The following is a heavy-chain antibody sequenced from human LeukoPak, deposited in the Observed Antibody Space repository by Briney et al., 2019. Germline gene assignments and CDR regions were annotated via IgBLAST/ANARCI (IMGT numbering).Heavy chain of an antibody. CDR1: GFIFSDYY. Sequence: TGGYLRLSCAGSGFIFSDYYMSWMRQAPGKELEGVSFITNSGSTSHYADSVKGRFTISRDNAKTSLYLQMNSLRAEDTAVYYCARGSRGPSPWGQGTLVTVSS. CDR2: ITNSGSTS. V-gene: IGHV3-11*01. D-gene: IGHD1-26*01. CDR3: ARGSRGPSP. J-gene: IGHJ5*02.